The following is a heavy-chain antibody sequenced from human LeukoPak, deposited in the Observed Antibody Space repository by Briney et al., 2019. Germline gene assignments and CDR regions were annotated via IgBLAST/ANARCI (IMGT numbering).Heavy chain of an antibody. D-gene: IGHD5-18*01. CDR2: ISSSSPYI. V-gene: IGHV3-21*01. CDR3: ARLYSRVGPFDY. J-gene: IGHJ4*02. CDR1: GLTFSRYS. Sequence: GGSLRLSCAASGLTFSRYSMNWVSQAPGEGLEWVASISSSSPYIYYTDSVKGRFTISRDNAKNSRYLQMNSLRAEDTAVYYCARLYSRVGPFDYWGQGTLVTVSS.